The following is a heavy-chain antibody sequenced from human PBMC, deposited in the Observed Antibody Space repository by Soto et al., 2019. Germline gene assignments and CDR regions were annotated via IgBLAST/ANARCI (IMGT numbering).Heavy chain of an antibody. D-gene: IGHD6-13*01. J-gene: IGHJ4*02. CDR3: ASFNVIAAADLFDY. V-gene: IGHV4-31*03. CDR1: GGSISSGGYY. Sequence: SETLSLTCTVSGGSISSGGYYWSWIRQHPGKGLEWIGYIYYSGSTYYNPSLKSRVTISVDTSKNQFSLKLSSVTAADTAVYYCASFNVIAAADLFDYWGQGTLVTVSS. CDR2: IYYSGST.